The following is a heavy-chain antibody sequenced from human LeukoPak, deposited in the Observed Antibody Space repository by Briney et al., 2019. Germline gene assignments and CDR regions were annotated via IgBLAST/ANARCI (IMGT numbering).Heavy chain of an antibody. CDR3: AREGSSWYRREIDY. D-gene: IGHD6-13*01. CDR1: GFIFSHYA. V-gene: IGHV3-7*01. J-gene: IGHJ4*02. CDR2: IKQDGSEK. Sequence: PGGSLRLSCAASGFIFSHYAMSWVRQAPGKGLEWVANIKQDGSEKYYVDSVKGRFTISRDNAKNSLYLQMNSLRAEDTAVYYCAREGSSWYRREIDYWGKGTLVTVSS.